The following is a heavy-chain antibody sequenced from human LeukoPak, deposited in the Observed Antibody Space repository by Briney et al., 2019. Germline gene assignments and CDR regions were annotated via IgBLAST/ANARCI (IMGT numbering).Heavy chain of an antibody. CDR1: GGSFSGYY. Sequence: SETLSLTCAVYGGSFSGYYWSWIRQPPGKGLEWIGEINHSASTNYNPSLKSRVTISVDTSKNQFSLKLSSVTAADTAVYYCARGAGPVFYDFWSGYWSRGPRLLWFDPWGQGTLVTVSS. CDR3: ARGAGPVFYDFWSGYWSRGPRLLWFDP. J-gene: IGHJ5*02. CDR2: INHSAST. D-gene: IGHD3-3*01. V-gene: IGHV4-34*01.